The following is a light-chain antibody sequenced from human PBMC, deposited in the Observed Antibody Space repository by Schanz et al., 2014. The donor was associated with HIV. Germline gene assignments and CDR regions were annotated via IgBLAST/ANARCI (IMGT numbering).Light chain of an antibody. CDR2: STS. CDR1: QSIDNH. V-gene: IGKV1-39*01. J-gene: IGKJ2*01. CDR3: QQGDTFPT. Sequence: DIQMTQSPSSLSASVGDRVTITCRASQSIDNHLNWYQQKPGKAPKLLISSTSNLQSGVPSRFSGSRSGTHFTLTINSLQPEDFATYYCQQGDTFPTFGQGTKLEI.